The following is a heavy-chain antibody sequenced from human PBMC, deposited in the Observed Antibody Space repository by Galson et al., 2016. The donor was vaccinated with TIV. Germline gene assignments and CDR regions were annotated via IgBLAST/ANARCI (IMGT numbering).Heavy chain of an antibody. Sequence: SVKVSCKASGYTFTNFGVSWVRQAPGQGLEYLGRINPNSGAKNSARKFQDRVTMTRDTSINTAYLELSSLRSDDTALYYCARSCYYDDRPFDYWGQGTLVTVSS. J-gene: IGHJ4*02. CDR2: INPNSGAK. D-gene: IGHD3-16*01. CDR3: ARSCYYDDRPFDY. CDR1: GYTFTNFG. V-gene: IGHV1-2*06.